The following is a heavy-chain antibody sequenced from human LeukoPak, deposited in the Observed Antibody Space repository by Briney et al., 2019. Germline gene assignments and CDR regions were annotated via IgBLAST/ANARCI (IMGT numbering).Heavy chain of an antibody. CDR1: GGSISSSSYY. CDR3: ARDSSSAIS. Sequence: PSETLSLTCTVSGGSISSSSYYWGWIRRPPGKGLEWIGSIYSSGSTYYNPSLKSRVTISVDTPKNQFSLKLSSVTPADTAVYYCARDSSSAISWGQGTLVTVPS. CDR2: IYSSGST. J-gene: IGHJ4*02. V-gene: IGHV4-39*01. D-gene: IGHD6-6*01.